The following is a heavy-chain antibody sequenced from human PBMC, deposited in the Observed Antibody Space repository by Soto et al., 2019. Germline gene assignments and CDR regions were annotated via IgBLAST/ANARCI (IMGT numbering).Heavy chain of an antibody. D-gene: IGHD1-1*01. CDR3: ATDGKGTIAY. CDR1: GFIFSSYG. CDR2: ISYDGRNK. Sequence: QVQLVESGGGVVQPGRSLRLSCAASGFIFSSYGIHWVRQAPGKGLEWVAVISYDGRNKYYADSVKGRFTISRDNSKNTLYLQMTSLRAEETAVYYCATDGKGTIAYWGQGTLVTVSS. J-gene: IGHJ4*02. V-gene: IGHV3-30*03.